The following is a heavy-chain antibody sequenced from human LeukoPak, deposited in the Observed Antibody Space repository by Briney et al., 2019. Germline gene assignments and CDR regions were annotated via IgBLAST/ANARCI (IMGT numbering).Heavy chain of an antibody. J-gene: IGHJ4*02. CDR2: ISGSGGST. Sequence: GGSLRLSCAASGFTFSSYAMSWVRQAPGKGLEWVSAISGSGGSTYYADSVKGRFTISRDNSKNTLYLQMNSLRAEDTAVYYCARMGSLRDGYNGDYWGQGTLVTVSS. V-gene: IGHV3-23*01. CDR3: ARMGSLRDGYNGDY. D-gene: IGHD5-24*01. CDR1: GFTFSSYA.